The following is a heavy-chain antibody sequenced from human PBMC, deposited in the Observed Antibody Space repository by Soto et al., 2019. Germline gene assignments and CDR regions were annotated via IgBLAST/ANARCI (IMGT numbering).Heavy chain of an antibody. CDR2: IYHSGST. V-gene: IGHV4-4*02. Sequence: SETLSLTCAVSGGSISSRNWWSWVRQPPGKGLEWIGEIYHSGSTNYNPSLKSRVTISVDKSKNQFSLKLSSVTAADTAVYYCARVPPGDSYGFYYYGMDVWGQGTTVTVSS. D-gene: IGHD5-18*01. J-gene: IGHJ6*02. CDR1: GGSISSRNW. CDR3: ARVPPGDSYGFYYYGMDV.